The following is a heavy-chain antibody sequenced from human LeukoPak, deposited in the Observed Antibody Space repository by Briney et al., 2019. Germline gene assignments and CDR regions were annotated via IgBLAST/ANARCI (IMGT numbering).Heavy chain of an antibody. CDR2: ISGSGGST. CDR3: AKRNSPLTATFDY. CDR1: GFTFSSYA. Sequence: PGGSLRLSCAASGFTFSSYAMSWVRQAPGKGLEWVSAISGSGGSTYYADSEKGRFTISRDNSKNTLYLQMNSLRAEDTAEYYCAKRNSPLTATFDYWGQGTLVTVSS. J-gene: IGHJ4*02. V-gene: IGHV3-23*01. D-gene: IGHD1-14*01.